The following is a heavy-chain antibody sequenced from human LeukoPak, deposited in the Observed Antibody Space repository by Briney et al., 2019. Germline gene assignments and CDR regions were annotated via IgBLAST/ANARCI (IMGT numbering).Heavy chain of an antibody. CDR2: IYTSGNT. J-gene: IGHJ6*03. CDR1: GGSISINNYY. V-gene: IGHV4-61*02. CDR3: ARDVYYYYYMDV. Sequence: PSQTLSLTCSVSGGSISINNYYWSWIRQPAGKVLEWIGRIYTSGNTNYNLSLKSRVTISVDTSKNQFSLKLSSVTAADTAVYYCARDVYYYYYMDVWGKGTTVTASS.